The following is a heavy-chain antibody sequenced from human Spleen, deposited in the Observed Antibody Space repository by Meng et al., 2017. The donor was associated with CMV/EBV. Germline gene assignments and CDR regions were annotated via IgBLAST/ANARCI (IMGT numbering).Heavy chain of an antibody. D-gene: IGHD3-16*02. CDR3: ARVGVWGTYRYSIDS. Sequence: GLSVPLSYWCPWVRQPPGEGLEWIGEVHHSGTTNYHPSLKSRLTRSVDKSKNQFSLSLNFVTAADTAMYYCARVGVWGTYRYSIDSWGPGVLVTVSS. V-gene: IGHV4-4*02. CDR1: GLSVPLSYW. J-gene: IGHJ4*02. CDR2: VHHSGTT.